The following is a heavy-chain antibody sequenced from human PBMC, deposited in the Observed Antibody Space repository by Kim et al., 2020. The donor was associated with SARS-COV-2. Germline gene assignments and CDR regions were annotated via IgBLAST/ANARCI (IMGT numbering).Heavy chain of an antibody. V-gene: IGHV4-39*01. CDR3: ASLLSGWYSSNYYGLDV. Sequence: LKSRVTISVDTSKNQFSLKLSSVTAADTAVYYCASLLSGWYSSNYYGLDVWGQGTTVTVSS. J-gene: IGHJ6*02. D-gene: IGHD6-19*01.